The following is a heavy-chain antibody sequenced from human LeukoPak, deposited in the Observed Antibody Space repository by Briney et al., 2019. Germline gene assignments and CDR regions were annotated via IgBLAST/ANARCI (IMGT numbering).Heavy chain of an antibody. D-gene: IGHD3-22*01. J-gene: IGHJ5*02. Sequence: PSETLSLTCAVYGVSFSGYYWSWIRQPPGKGLEWIGEINHSGSTNYNPSLKSRVTISVDTSKNQFSLKLSSVTAADTAVYYCARAFNFDSSGYPGAWGQGTLVTVSS. V-gene: IGHV4-34*01. CDR2: INHSGST. CDR1: GVSFSGYY. CDR3: ARAFNFDSSGYPGA.